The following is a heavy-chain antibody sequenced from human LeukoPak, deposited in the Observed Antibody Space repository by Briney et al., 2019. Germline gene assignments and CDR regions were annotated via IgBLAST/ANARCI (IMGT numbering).Heavy chain of an antibody. CDR2: IYYSGST. D-gene: IGHD3-16*01. CDR1: GDSISSYY. V-gene: IGHV4-59*01. Sequence: SETLSLTCIVSGDSISSYYWSWIRQPPGKGLEWIGYIYYSGSTNYNPSLKSRVTISVDASKNHFSLKLSSVTAADTAVYYCARDRSLGIIDYWGQRTLVTVSS. J-gene: IGHJ4*02. CDR3: ARDRSLGIIDY.